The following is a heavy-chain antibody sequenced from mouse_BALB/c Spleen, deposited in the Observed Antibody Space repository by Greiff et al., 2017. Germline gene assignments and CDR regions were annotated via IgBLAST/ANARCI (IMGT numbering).Heavy chain of an antibody. CDR2: INPGSGGT. Sequence: VQVVESGAELVRPGTSVKVSCKASGYAFTNYLIEWVKQRPGQGLEWIGVINPGSGGTNYNEKFKGKATLTADKSSSTAYMQLSSLTSDDSAVYFCARDGSSYWFAYWGQGTLVTVSA. CDR3: ARDGSSYWFAY. D-gene: IGHD1-1*01. V-gene: IGHV1-54*03. CDR1: GYAFTNYL. J-gene: IGHJ3*01.